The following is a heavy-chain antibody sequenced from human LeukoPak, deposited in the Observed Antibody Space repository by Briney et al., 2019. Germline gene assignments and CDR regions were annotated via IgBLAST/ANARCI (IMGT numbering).Heavy chain of an antibody. V-gene: IGHV3-30*03. CDR1: GFSLETYG. CDR3: VRAYCSASDCFDAFDL. CDR2: ASFDSSHK. D-gene: IGHD2-15*01. J-gene: IGHJ3*01. Sequence: GGSLRLSCVASGFSLETYGMHWVRQAPGKGLEWLTVASFDSSHKGYADSVKGRFSISRDNSANTVFLQMNSLRSEDTAVYHCVRAYCSASDCFDAFDLWGQGTLVRVSS.